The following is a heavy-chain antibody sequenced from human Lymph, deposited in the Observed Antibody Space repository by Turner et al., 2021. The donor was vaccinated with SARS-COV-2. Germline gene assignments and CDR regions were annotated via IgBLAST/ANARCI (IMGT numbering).Heavy chain of an antibody. CDR1: GGSISGSTYY. V-gene: IGHV4-39*02. J-gene: IGHJ6*02. D-gene: IGHD3-3*01. CDR2: IYYTGST. CDR3: ARDVERYNDFWSGYSGGYGLDV. Sequence: QLQLQESGPGLVKPSETLSLTCTVSGGSISGSTYYWGWIRQPPGKGLEWIGSIYYTGSTYYNPSLKSRVTISVDTSKNQFSLKLSSVTAADTAVYYCARDVERYNDFWSGYSGGYGLDVWGQGTTVTVSS.